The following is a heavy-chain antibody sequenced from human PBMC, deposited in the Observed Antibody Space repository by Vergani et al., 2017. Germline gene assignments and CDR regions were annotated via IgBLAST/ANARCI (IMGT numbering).Heavy chain of an antibody. D-gene: IGHD3-3*01. J-gene: IGHJ3*02. CDR1: GFTFSSYE. CDR2: ISSSGSTI. V-gene: IGHV3-48*03. Sequence: VQLVETGGGVVQPGGSLRLSCAASGFTFSSYEMNWVRQAPGKGLEWVSYISSSGSTIYYSDSLKGRFTISRDNAKSSLYLQMNSLRAEDTAVYYCAKYLPITIFGVVTEYDAFDIWGQGTMVTVSS. CDR3: AKYLPITIFGVVTEYDAFDI.